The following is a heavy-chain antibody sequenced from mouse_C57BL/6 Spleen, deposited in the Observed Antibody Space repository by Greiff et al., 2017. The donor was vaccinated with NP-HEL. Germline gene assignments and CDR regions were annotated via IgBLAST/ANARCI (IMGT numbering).Heavy chain of an antibody. V-gene: IGHV7-4*01. CDR3: VKAVYYDLYYAMDY. CDR1: GFTFTDYY. CDR2: IRNKANGYTT. Sequence: DVMLVESGGGLVQPGASLRLSCAASGFTFTDYYMSWVRQPPGKAPAWLALIRNKANGYTTEYTASVKGRFTISRDNSQNILYLQMNTLRAEDSATYYCVKAVYYDLYYAMDYWGQGTSVTVSS. D-gene: IGHD2-4*01. J-gene: IGHJ4*01.